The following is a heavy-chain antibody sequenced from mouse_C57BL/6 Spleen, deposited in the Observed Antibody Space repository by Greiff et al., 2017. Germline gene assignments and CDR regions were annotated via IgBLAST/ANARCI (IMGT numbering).Heavy chain of an antibody. CDR1: GYAFSSSW. D-gene: IGHD1-1*01. V-gene: IGHV1-82*01. J-gene: IGHJ2*01. CDR3: ARDGDITTVGLFDY. CDR2: IYPGDGDT. Sequence: VQLPQSGPELVTPGASVKISCKASGYAFSSSWMNWVKQRPGKGLEWIGRIYPGDGDTNYNGTFKSKPTLTADKPSSPAYMQLSSLTSEESAVDFCARDGDITTVGLFDYWGQGTTVTVSS.